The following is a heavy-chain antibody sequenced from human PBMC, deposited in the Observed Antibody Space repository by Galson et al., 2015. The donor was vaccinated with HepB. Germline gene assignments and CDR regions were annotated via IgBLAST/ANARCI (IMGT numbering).Heavy chain of an antibody. J-gene: IGHJ4*02. CDR2: ISGSGGST. CDR3: AKARGYLVAGMLDY. CDR1: GFTFSSYA. D-gene: IGHD6-19*01. Sequence: SLRLSCAASGFTFSSYAVSWVRQAPGKGLEWVSAISGSGGSTYYADSVKGRFTISRDNSKNTLYLQMNSLRAEDTAVYYCAKARGYLVAGMLDYWGPGTLVTVSS. V-gene: IGHV3-23*01.